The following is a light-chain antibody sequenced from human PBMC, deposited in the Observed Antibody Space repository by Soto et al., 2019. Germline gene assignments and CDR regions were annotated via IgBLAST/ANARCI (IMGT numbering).Light chain of an antibody. CDR3: QQYNKWPLT. V-gene: IGKV3-15*01. CDR1: QSVSSN. Sequence: EVVMTQSPATLSVSPGERATLSCRASQSVSSNLAWYQQKPGQAPRLLIYGASTRATGIPARFSGSGSGTEFTLSISTLQSEDFAVYFCQQYNKWPLTFGGGTMVEI. CDR2: GAS. J-gene: IGKJ4*01.